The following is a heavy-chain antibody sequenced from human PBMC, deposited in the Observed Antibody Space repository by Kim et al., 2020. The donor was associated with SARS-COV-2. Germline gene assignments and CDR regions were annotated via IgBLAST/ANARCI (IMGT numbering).Heavy chain of an antibody. D-gene: IGHD4-17*01. CDR2: I. V-gene: IGHV3-48*03. J-gene: IGHJ4*02. Sequence: IHHADSVKDRFIISRDNSKHSLYLQMNSLRDEDTAIYYCARDSNYGGTFDYWGQGALVTVSS. CDR3: ARDSNYGGTFDY.